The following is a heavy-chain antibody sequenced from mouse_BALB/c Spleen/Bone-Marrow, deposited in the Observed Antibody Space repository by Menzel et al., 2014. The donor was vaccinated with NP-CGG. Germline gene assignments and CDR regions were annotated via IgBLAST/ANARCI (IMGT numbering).Heavy chain of an antibody. V-gene: IGHV1S137*01. CDR1: GYTFTDYA. D-gene: IGHD1-1*01. J-gene: IGHJ2*01. Sequence: QVQLQQSGAELVRPGVSVKISCKGSGYTFTDYAMHWVKQSHAKSLEWIGIISSSYGDATYNQKFKGKATMTVDKSSNAAYMELARLTSEDSAIYYCARGLSYYYGTSYYFYYWGQGTTLTVSS. CDR3: ARGLSYYYGTSYYFYY. CDR2: ISSSYGDA.